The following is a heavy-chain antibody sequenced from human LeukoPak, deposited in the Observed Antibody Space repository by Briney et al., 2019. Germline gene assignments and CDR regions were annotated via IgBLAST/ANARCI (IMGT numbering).Heavy chain of an antibody. D-gene: IGHD6-13*01. V-gene: IGHV4-34*01. CDR1: GGSFSGYY. CDR2: INHSGST. CDR3: ARQSRAAASDY. J-gene: IGHJ4*02. Sequence: SETLSLTCAVYGGSFSGYYWSWIRQPPGKGLEWIGEINHSGSTNYNPSLKSRATISVDTSKNQFSLKLSSVTAADTAVYYCARQSRAAASDYWGQGTLVTVSS.